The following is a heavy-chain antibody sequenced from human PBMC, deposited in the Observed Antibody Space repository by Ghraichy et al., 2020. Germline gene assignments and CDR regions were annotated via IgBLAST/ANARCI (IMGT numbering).Heavy chain of an antibody. D-gene: IGHD1-14*01. J-gene: IGHJ3*01. CDR1: GGSVSSGSSY. CDR2: IYYSGST. Sequence: SETLSLTCNVSGGSVSSGSSYWSWIRQPPGKGLEWIAYIYYSGSTNYNPSLKSRVTISVDTSKNQFSLKLNSVTAADTAVYFCARGFPRLGSFDFWGQGTMVTVSS. V-gene: IGHV4-61*01. CDR3: ARGFPRLGSFDF.